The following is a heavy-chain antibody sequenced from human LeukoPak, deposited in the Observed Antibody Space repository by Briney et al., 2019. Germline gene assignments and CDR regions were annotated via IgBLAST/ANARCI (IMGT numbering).Heavy chain of an antibody. D-gene: IGHD1-26*01. V-gene: IGHV1-46*01. CDR1: GYTFTSYA. CDR2: INPSGGST. CDR3: ARRELAGSTAYFDY. J-gene: IGHJ4*02. Sequence: ASVKVSCKASGYTFTSYAMHWVRQAPGQGLEWMGIINPSGGSTNYAQDFQGRVTMTRDTSTSTIYMELSSLRSEDTAVYYCARRELAGSTAYFDYWGQGTLVTVSS.